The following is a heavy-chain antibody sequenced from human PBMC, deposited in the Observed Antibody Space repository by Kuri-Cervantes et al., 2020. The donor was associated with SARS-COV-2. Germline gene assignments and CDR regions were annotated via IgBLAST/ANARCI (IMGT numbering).Heavy chain of an antibody. CDR3: ARDPGAHGGDLYFDY. J-gene: IGHJ4*02. CDR2: ISYDGSNK. V-gene: IGHV3-30-3*01. D-gene: IGHD3-3*01. Sequence: GGSLRLSCAASGFTFSSYAMHWVRQAPGKGLEWVAVISYDGSNKYYADSVKGRFTISRDNSKNTLYLQMHSLRDEDTAVYFCARDPGAHGGDLYFDYWGQGTLVTVSS. CDR1: GFTFSSYA.